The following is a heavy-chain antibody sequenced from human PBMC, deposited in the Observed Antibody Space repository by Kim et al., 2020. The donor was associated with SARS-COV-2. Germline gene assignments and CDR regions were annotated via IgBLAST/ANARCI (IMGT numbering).Heavy chain of an antibody. CDR1: GFTFSTYA. CDR2: ISGSGDIT. J-gene: IGHJ4*02. D-gene: IGHD6-19*01. CDR3: AKGPSSSGWFKYYYFDY. Sequence: GGSLRLSCTASGFTFSTYAMNWVRQAPGKGLEWVSGISGSGDITYFADSVKGRLTISRDNSKNTLDLQMNSLRAEDTAVYYCAKGPSSSGWFKYYYFDYWGQGTLVTVSS. V-gene: IGHV3-23*01.